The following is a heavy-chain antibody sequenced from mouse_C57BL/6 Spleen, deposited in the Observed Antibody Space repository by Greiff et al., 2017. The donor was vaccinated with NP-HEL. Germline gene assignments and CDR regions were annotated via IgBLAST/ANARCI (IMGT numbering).Heavy chain of an antibody. Sequence: QVQLQHSGAELVKPGASVKMSCKASGYTFTTYPIEWMKQNHGKSLEWIGNFHPYNDDTKYNEKFKGKATLTVEKSSSTVYLELSRLTSDDSAVYYCARRYYGSSYGYFDVWGTGTTVTVSS. D-gene: IGHD1-1*01. CDR1: GYTFTTYP. V-gene: IGHV1-47*01. J-gene: IGHJ1*03. CDR2: FHPYNDDT. CDR3: ARRYYGSSYGYFDV.